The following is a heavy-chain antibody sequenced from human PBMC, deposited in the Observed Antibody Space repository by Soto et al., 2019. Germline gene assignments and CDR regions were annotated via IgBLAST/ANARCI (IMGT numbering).Heavy chain of an antibody. Sequence: GGSLRLSCAASGFSFSAYNMNWVRQAPGKGLEWVSSSRRSSTLLYYADSVKGRFTISRDTAKNSLYLQMNSLRAEDTAVYYCAREYYYESNGWLRPFDYWGQGTLVTVSS. J-gene: IGHJ4*02. D-gene: IGHD3-22*01. CDR3: AREYYYESNGWLRPFDY. CDR1: GFSFSAYN. CDR2: SRRSSTLL. V-gene: IGHV3-21*06.